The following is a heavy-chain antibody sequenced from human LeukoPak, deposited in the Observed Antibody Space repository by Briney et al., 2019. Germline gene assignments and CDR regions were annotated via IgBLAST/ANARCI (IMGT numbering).Heavy chain of an antibody. CDR2: IYYSGST. CDR1: GGSISSSSYY. Sequence: SETLSLTCTVSGGSISSSSYYWGWIRQPPGKGLEWIGSIYYSGSTYYNPSLKSRVTISVDTSKNQFSLKLSSVTAADTAVYYCARRGDYNPSYFDYWGQGTLVTVSS. J-gene: IGHJ4*02. V-gene: IGHV4-39*01. CDR3: ARRGDYNPSYFDY. D-gene: IGHD4-17*01.